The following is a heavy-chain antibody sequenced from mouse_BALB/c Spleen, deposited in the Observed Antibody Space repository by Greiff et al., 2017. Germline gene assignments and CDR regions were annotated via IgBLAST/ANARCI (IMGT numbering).Heavy chain of an antibody. CDR3: AYSSGYPWFAY. CDR1: GYSITSDYA. CDR2: ISYSGST. D-gene: IGHD3-1*01. Sequence: EVQLVESGPGLVKPSQSLSLTCTVTGYSITSDYAWNWIRQFPGNKLEWMGYISYSGSTSYNPSLKSRISITRDTSKNQFFLQLNSVTTEDTATYYCAYSSGYPWFAYWGQGTLVTVSA. V-gene: IGHV3-2*02. J-gene: IGHJ3*01.